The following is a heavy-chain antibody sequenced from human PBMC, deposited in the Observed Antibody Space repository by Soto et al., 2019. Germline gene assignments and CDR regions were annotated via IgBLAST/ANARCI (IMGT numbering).Heavy chain of an antibody. V-gene: IGHV3-7*01. CDR2: INQDGSVI. CDR3: SSGDVFNI. J-gene: IGHJ3*02. Sequence: GGSLRLSCVASGLTFRSYCMTWVRQAPGKGLEWVGNINQDGSVIQYVDSVKGRFSISRDNAKNSLYLHMSSLRVEDTALYYCSSGDVFNIWGQGTMVTVSS. CDR1: GLTFRSYC.